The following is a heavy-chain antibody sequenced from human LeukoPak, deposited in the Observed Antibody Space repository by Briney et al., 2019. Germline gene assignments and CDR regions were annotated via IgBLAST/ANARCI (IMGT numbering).Heavy chain of an antibody. CDR2: IYYSGST. CDR3: ARGRITMLRGVIMDDAFDI. CDR1: GGSISSSSYY. Sequence: PSETLSLTCTVSGGSISSSSYYWGWIRQPPGKGLVWIGSIYYSGSTYYNPSLESRVTISVDTSKNQFSLKLSSVTAADTAVYYCARGRITMLRGVIMDDAFDIWRQGTMVTVSS. V-gene: IGHV4-39*01. J-gene: IGHJ3*02. D-gene: IGHD3-10*01.